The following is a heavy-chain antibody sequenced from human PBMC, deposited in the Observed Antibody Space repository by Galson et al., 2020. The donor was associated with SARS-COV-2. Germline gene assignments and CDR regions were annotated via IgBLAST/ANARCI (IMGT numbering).Heavy chain of an antibody. Sequence: GGSLRLSCAASGFTFNSYGMHWVRQAPGKGLEWVALIWNDGSNKYSADSVRGRFTISRDNSKNTLYLQMNSLGVEDTAVYYCARGPEGSWYDVWYHYMDVWGRGTTVTVSS. J-gene: IGHJ6*03. D-gene: IGHD6-13*01. CDR2: IWNDGSNK. CDR1: GFTFNSYG. CDR3: ARGPEGSWYDVWYHYMDV. V-gene: IGHV3-33*01.